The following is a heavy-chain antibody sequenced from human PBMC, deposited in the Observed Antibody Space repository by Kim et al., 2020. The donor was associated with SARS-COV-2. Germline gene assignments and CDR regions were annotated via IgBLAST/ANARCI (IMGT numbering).Heavy chain of an antibody. CDR3: AKFKATRSYKGYYYGMDV. Sequence: KDRFTISRDMSKNTLYLQINSLRAEDTAVYYCAKFKATRSYKGYYYGMDVWGQGTTVTVS. D-gene: IGHD3-10*01. J-gene: IGHJ6*02. V-gene: IGHV3-23*01.